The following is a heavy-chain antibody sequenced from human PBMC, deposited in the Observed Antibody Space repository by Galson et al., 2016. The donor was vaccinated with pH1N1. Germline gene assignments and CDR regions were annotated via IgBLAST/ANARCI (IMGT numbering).Heavy chain of an antibody. V-gene: IGHV2-5*02. CDR2: TYWDDDQ. CDR3: SYRPAYTLTWRY. Sequence: ALVKPTQTITLTCTLSDLSFSLSGVGVGWIRQPPGKALEWLALTYWDDDQRYNPSPGNRLTITRDTSKNQVLLTMTNMDPVDTGTYYCSYRPAYTLTWRYWGPGTLVTVSS. D-gene: IGHD2-21*01. J-gene: IGHJ4*02. CDR1: DLSFSLSGVG.